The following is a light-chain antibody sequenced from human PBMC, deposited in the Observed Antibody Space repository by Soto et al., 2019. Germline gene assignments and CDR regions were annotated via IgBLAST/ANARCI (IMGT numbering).Light chain of an antibody. CDR2: EVS. V-gene: IGLV2-14*01. CDR3: SSYTSSSTLYV. CDR1: SSDVGDYNY. Sequence: QSALTQPASVSGSPGQSITISCTGTSSDVGDYNYVSWYQQHPGKAPKLMIYEVSNRPSGVSNRFSGSKSGNTASLTISGLQAEDEDDYYCSSYTSSSTLYVFGTGTKLTVL. J-gene: IGLJ1*01.